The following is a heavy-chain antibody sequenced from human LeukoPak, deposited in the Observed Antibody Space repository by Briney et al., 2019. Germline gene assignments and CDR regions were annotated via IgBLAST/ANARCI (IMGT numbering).Heavy chain of an antibody. J-gene: IGHJ4*02. V-gene: IGHV3-30*02. Sequence: GGSLGLSCAPSGFTFSSYGMHWVRQAPGKGLEWVAFVRYDGSNKYYADSVKGRFTISRDNSKNTLYLQMNSLRVEDTAVYYCAKDSVVVVIGPLGYWGQGTLVTVSS. CDR1: GFTFSSYG. CDR3: AKDSVVVVIGPLGY. CDR2: VRYDGSNK. D-gene: IGHD2-21*01.